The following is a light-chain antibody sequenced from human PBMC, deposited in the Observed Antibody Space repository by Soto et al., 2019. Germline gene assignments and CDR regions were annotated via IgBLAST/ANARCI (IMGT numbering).Light chain of an antibody. V-gene: IGKV1-39*01. J-gene: IGKJ2*01. CDR3: QQSYTTANT. CDR1: QSISDY. CDR2: GTS. Sequence: DIQMTQFPSSLSASVGDRVTITCRASQSISDYLNWYQKEPGKAPKLLIYGTSYLQSEVPSRFSGRGSGTDFTLTISSLQLEDFATYFCQQSYTTANTFGQGTRLEIK.